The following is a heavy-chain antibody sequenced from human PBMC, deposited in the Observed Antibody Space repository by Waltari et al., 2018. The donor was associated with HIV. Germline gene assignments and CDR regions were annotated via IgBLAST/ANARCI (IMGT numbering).Heavy chain of an antibody. CDR3: ARLPYSTSRFDY. CDR1: GYSISSGYY. D-gene: IGHD6-6*01. J-gene: IGHJ4*02. Sequence: QVQLQESGPGLVKPSETLSLTCAVSGYSISSGYYWGWIRQPPGTGREWIGSFWRTGSTYYNPSLKSRVTISGDTSKNQFSLNLTSVTAADTAVYFCARLPYSTSRFDYWGQGTLVTVSS. CDR2: FWRTGST. V-gene: IGHV4-38-2*01.